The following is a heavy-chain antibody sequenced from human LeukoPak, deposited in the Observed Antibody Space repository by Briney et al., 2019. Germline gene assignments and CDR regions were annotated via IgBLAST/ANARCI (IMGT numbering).Heavy chain of an antibody. J-gene: IGHJ4*02. Sequence: PGGSLRLSCAASGFIVSSNYMSWVRQAPGKGLEWVSIIYSDGSTYYADSVKGRFTIFRDNSKNTLYLQMNSLRAEDTAVYYCAKTSIAADYWGQGTLVTVSS. D-gene: IGHD6-6*01. CDR3: AKTSIAADY. CDR2: IYSDGST. CDR1: GFIVSSNY. V-gene: IGHV3-53*01.